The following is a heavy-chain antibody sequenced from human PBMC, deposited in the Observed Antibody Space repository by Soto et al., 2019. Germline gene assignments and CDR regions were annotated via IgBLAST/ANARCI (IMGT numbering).Heavy chain of an antibody. J-gene: IGHJ4*02. Sequence: QVQLQQWGAGLLKPSETLSLTCAVYDKSFNGFHWSWIRQPPGKGLEWIGDINHSGATNYNPSLKSRVRLSVDKSKKQFSLQLSSVTAADTAVYYCARGGIVVLVDASRGPFDYWGQGTLVTVSS. D-gene: IGHD2-15*01. CDR2: INHSGAT. CDR3: ARGGIVVLVDASRGPFDY. V-gene: IGHV4-34*02. CDR1: DKSFNGFH.